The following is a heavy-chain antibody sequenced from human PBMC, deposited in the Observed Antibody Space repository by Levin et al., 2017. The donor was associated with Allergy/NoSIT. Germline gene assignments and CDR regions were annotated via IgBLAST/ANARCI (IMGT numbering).Heavy chain of an antibody. D-gene: IGHD4-17*01. V-gene: IGHV3-30-3*01. Sequence: PGGSLRLSCAASEFTFSSYAMHWVRQAPGKGLEWVAVISYDGDSKYYADSVKGRFTISRDNSKNTLYLQMNSLRAEDTAVYYCARAPTYDYGDYVRRTNKRAEYFQHWGQGTLVTVSS. CDR1: EFTFSSYA. CDR2: ISYDGDSK. CDR3: ARAPTYDYGDYVRRTNKRAEYFQH. J-gene: IGHJ1*01.